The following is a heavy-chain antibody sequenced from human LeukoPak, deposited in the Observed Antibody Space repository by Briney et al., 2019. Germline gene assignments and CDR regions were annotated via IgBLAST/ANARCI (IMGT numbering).Heavy chain of an antibody. V-gene: IGHV1-69*13. CDR2: IIPIFGTA. CDR1: GGTFSSHA. J-gene: IGHJ4*02. CDR3: ARAGSSIYYYDSSGYYYPQD. Sequence: SVKVSCKASGGTFSSHAISWVRQAPGQGLEWMGGIIPIFGTANYAQKFQGRVTITADESTSTAYMELSSLRSEDTAVYYCARAGSSIYYYDSSGYYYPQDWGQGTLVTVSS. D-gene: IGHD3-22*01.